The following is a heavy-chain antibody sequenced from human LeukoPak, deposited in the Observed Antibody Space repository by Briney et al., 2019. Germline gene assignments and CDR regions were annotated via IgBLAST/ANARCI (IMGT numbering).Heavy chain of an antibody. CDR3: ARAGDRCYYDSSGYYPDY. V-gene: IGHV3-21*01. J-gene: IGHJ4*02. D-gene: IGHD3-22*01. CDR1: GFTFSSYS. CDR2: ISSSSSYI. Sequence: GGSLRLSCAASGFTFSSYSMNWVRQAPGKGLEWVSSISSSSSYIYYADSVKGRFTISRDNAKNSLYLQMNSLRAEDTAVYYCARAGDRCYYDSSGYYPDYWGQGTLVTVSS.